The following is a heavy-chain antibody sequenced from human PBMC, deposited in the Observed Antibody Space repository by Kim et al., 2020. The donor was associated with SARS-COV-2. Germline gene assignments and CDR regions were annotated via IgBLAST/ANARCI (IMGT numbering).Heavy chain of an antibody. CDR3: AKLSNAAMVSY. V-gene: IGHV3-23*01. CDR2: T. J-gene: IGHJ4*02. Sequence: TTYPDSVVGRCPISRHNSNNALYLKINSLRAEDTAVYYCAKLSNAAMVSYWGQGTLVTVSS. D-gene: IGHD5-18*01.